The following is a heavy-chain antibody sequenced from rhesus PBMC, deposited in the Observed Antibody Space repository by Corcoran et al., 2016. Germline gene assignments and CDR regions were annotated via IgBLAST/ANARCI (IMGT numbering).Heavy chain of an antibody. D-gene: IGHD2-15*01. CDR3: AKSVVVLTAPSSCYFDY. Sequence: EVQLVESGGGLAKPGGSLRLSCAASGFTFSSYWMNWVGRTPGKGREWISAINSGGGSTYYADSVKGRFTISRDNSKNTLSLQMNSLRAEDTAVYYCAKSVVVLTAPSSCYFDYWGQGVLVTVSS. J-gene: IGHJ4*01. CDR2: INSGGGST. V-gene: IGHV3S42*01. CDR1: GFTFSSYW.